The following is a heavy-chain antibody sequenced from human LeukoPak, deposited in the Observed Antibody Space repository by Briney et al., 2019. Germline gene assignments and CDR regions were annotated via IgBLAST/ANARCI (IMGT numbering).Heavy chain of an antibody. V-gene: IGHV6-1*01. CDR3: ARESQGSGSGWYNGYLDH. J-gene: IGHJ4*02. Sequence: SQTLSLTCAISGDSFSSNSAAWNWIRQSPSRGLEWLGRTYYRSKWYNDYAVSVTSRITINPDTSKNQFSLHLNSVAPEDTAVYYCARESQGSGSGWYNGYLDHWGQGTLVTVSS. CDR2: TYYRSKWYN. CDR1: GDSFSSNSAA. D-gene: IGHD6-19*01.